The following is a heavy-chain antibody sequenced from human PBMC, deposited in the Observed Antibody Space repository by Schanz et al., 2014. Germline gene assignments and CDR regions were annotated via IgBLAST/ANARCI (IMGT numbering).Heavy chain of an antibody. Sequence: QVQLVQSGAEVKKPGSSVRVSCKASGGTFSRLTFSWVRQAPGQGLEWMGRIVPIAGITNYAQRFQGRVTITADKSSDTAYMELNSLTSDDTAVYYCARGGGPEDVFDIWGQGTILTGSS. D-gene: IGHD2-15*01. J-gene: IGHJ3*02. CDR1: GGTFSRLT. V-gene: IGHV1-69*02. CDR2: IVPIAGIT. CDR3: ARGGGPEDVFDI.